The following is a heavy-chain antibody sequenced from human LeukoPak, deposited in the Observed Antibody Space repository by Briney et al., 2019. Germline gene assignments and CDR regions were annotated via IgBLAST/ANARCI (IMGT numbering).Heavy chain of an antibody. CDR3: ARVVAAAGDFDY. CDR2: ITGSGRST. CDR1: GFTFSSFG. J-gene: IGHJ4*02. V-gene: IGHV3-23*01. Sequence: GGSLRLSCAASGFTFSSFGMSWVRQAPGKGLEWVSAITGSGRSTYYADSVKGRFTISRDNAKNSLYLQMNSLRAEDTAVYYCARVVAAAGDFDYWGQGTLVTVSS. D-gene: IGHD6-13*01.